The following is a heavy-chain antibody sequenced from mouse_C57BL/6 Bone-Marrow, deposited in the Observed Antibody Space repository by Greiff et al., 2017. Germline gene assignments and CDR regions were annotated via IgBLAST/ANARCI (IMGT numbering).Heavy chain of an antibody. CDR3: AIRYVDV. J-gene: IGHJ1*03. CDR1: GFTFSDYG. Sequence: DVKLVESGGGLVKPGGSLKLSCAASGFTFSDYGMHWVRQAPEKGLEWVAYISSGSSTLYYADTVKGRFTISRDNAKNTLFLQMTSLRSEDTAMYYCAIRYVDVWGTGTTVTVSS. CDR2: ISSGSSTL. V-gene: IGHV5-17*01.